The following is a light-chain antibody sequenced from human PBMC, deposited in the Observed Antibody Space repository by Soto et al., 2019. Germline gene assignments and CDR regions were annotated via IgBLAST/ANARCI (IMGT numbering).Light chain of an antibody. CDR1: QSVSSN. J-gene: IGKJ4*01. CDR2: GAS. Sequence: EIVMTQSPATLSVSPGERATLSCRASQSVSSNLAWYQQKPGQAPRLLIYGASTRATGIPARFSGSGSGTEFTLTISSLQSEDFAVYYCHQYNNWTLPLTFGGGTKVEIK. CDR3: HQYNNWTLPLT. V-gene: IGKV3-15*01.